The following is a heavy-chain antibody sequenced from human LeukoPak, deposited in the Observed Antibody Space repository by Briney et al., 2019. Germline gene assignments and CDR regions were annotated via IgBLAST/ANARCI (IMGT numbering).Heavy chain of an antibody. D-gene: IGHD2-2*01. CDR3: AGQNVPTPHDY. Sequence: PSETLSLTCTVAVGSISSGGYYWSWIRQPPGKGLEWIAYISAAGTTFYNPSLKSRVTISLDRSKNQFSLNLTSITATDTAVYYCAGQNVPTPHDYWGQGTQVTVSS. CDR1: VGSISSGGYY. V-gene: IGHV4-30-2*01. J-gene: IGHJ4*02. CDR2: ISAAGTT.